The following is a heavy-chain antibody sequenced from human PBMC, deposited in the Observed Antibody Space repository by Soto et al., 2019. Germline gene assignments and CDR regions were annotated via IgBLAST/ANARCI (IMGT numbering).Heavy chain of an antibody. CDR1: GYTFTSYD. CDR2: MNPNSGNT. V-gene: IGHV1-8*01. CDR3: ARGASCGGDCYRKYYYHYYRMDV. Sequence: ASVKVSCKASGYTFTSYDINWVRQATGQGLEWMGWMNPNSGNTGYAQKFQGRVTMTRNTSISTAYMELSSLRSEDTAVYYCARGASCGGDCYRKYYYHYYRMDVWGQWTTATVSS. J-gene: IGHJ6*02. D-gene: IGHD2-21*01.